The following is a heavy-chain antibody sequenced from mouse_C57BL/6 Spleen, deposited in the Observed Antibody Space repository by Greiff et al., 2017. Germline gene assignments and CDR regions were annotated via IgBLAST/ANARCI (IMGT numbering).Heavy chain of an antibody. D-gene: IGHD2-3*01. CDR3: AREGTYDGYPAY. J-gene: IGHJ3*01. V-gene: IGHV1-53*01. CDR2: INPSNGGT. Sequence: VQLQQPGTELVKPGASVKLSCKASGYTFTSYWMPWVKQRPGQGLEWIGNINPSNGGTNYNEKFKSKATLSVDKSSSTAYMQLSSLTSEDSAVXYCAREGTYDGYPAYWGQGTLVTVSA. CDR1: GYTFTSYW.